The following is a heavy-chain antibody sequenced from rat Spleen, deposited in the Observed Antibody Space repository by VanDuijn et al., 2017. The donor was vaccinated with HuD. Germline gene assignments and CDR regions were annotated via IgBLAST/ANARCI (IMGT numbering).Heavy chain of an antibody. V-gene: IGHV5S13*01. J-gene: IGHJ3*01. CDR1: GFTFSDYG. Sequence: EVQLVESDGGLVQPGRSLKLSCAASGFTFSDYGMAWVRQAPTKGLEWVASISPSGVTYYRDSVKSRFTVSRENAKSTLYFLIDSLRSEDTATYYCVRQDTSGYSNWFTYWGQGTLVTVSS. CDR2: ISPSGVT. CDR3: VRQDTSGYSNWFTY. D-gene: IGHD4-3*01.